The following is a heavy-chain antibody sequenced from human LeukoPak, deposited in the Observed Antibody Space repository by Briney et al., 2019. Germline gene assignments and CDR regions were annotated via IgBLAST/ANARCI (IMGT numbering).Heavy chain of an antibody. V-gene: IGHV3-23*01. CDR3: AKGGYYDGSGYVDY. J-gene: IGHJ4*02. CDR1: GFTFSSYA. D-gene: IGHD3-22*01. Sequence: GGSLRLSCAASGFTFSSYAMSWVRQAPGKGLEWVSAISGSGGSTYYADSVKGRFTISRDNSKNTLYLQMNSLRAEDTAVYYCAKGGYYDGSGYVDYWGQGTLVTVSS. CDR2: ISGSGGST.